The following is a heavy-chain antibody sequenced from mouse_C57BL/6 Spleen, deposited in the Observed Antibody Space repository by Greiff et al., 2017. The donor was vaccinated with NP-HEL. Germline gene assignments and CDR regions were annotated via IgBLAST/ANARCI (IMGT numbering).Heavy chain of an antibody. Sequence: VQLQQSGPELVKPGASVKISCKASGYTFTDYYMNWVKQSHGKSLEWIGDINPNNGGTSYNQKFKGKATLTVDKSSSTAYMELRSLTSEDSAVYYCASRYYYGSDYWGQGTTLTVSS. J-gene: IGHJ2*01. CDR1: GYTFTDYY. D-gene: IGHD1-1*01. CDR2: INPNNGGT. V-gene: IGHV1-26*01. CDR3: ASRYYYGSDY.